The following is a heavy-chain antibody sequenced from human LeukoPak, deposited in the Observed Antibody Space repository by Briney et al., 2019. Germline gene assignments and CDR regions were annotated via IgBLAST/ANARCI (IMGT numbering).Heavy chain of an antibody. V-gene: IGHV1-8*01. CDR2: MNPNSGNT. Sequence: ASVKVSCKASGYTFTSYDINWVRQATGQGLEWMGWMNPNSGNTGYAQKFQGRVTMTRNTSISTAYMELSSLRSEDTAVYYCARERTYYYDSSGYYYYGYWGQGTLVTVSS. D-gene: IGHD3-22*01. CDR3: ARERTYYYDSSGYYYYGY. CDR1: GYTFTSYD. J-gene: IGHJ4*02.